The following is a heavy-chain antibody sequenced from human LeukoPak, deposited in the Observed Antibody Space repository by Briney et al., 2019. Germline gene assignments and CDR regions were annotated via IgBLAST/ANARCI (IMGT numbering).Heavy chain of an antibody. CDR2: ISSSSSYI. CDR3: ARGGCRSASCYSDY. J-gene: IGHJ4*02. V-gene: IGHV3-21*01. D-gene: IGHD2-2*02. Sequence: GGSLRLSCAASGFTFSSYSMNWVRQAPGKGLEWVSSISSSSSYIYYADSVKGRFTISRDNAKNSLYLQMNSLRAEDTAVYYCARGGCRSASCYSDYWGQGTLVTVSS. CDR1: GFTFSSYS.